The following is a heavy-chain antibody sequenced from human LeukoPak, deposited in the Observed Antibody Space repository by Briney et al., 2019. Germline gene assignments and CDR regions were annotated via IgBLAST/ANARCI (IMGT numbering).Heavy chain of an antibody. J-gene: IGHJ4*02. CDR3: AAWVGAGRCY. D-gene: IGHD1-14*01. CDR1: GFTVRSCY. Sequence: PGGPLTLSCAASGFTVRSCYMRWLPHAPGRGLEGVGRTRNRANNYTTLYPASVKRRFTISEDDSKNALYLQMSSLKIEFTAVYYCAAWVGAGRCYWLQGTLVSVPS. CDR2: TRNRANNYTT. V-gene: IGHV3-72*01.